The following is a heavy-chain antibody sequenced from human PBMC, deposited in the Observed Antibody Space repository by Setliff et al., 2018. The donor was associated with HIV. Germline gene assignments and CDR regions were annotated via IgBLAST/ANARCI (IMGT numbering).Heavy chain of an antibody. J-gene: IGHJ4*02. CDR3: ARGGNDWNQPADY. D-gene: IGHD1-1*01. CDR2: IIPIFGTA. V-gene: IGHV1-69*13. CDR1: ADTFSSHV. Sequence: SVKVSCKASADTFSSHVISWFRQAPGQGLEWMGGIIPIFGTANFPQNFQGRLTITADEPTSTAYMELSSLRSEDTAVYFCARGGNDWNQPADYWGQGTLVTVS.